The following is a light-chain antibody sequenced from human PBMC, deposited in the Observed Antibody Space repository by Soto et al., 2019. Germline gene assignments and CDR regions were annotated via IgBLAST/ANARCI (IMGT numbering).Light chain of an antibody. CDR3: QSYDSSALV. Sequence: NFMLTQPHSVSESPGKTVTISCTRSSGSIASNYVQWYQQRPGSAPTPVIYEDNQRPSGVPDRFSGSIDSSSNSASLTISGLKTEDEADYYCQSYDSSALVFGGGTKVTVL. CDR2: EDN. J-gene: IGLJ3*02. CDR1: SGSIASNY. V-gene: IGLV6-57*04.